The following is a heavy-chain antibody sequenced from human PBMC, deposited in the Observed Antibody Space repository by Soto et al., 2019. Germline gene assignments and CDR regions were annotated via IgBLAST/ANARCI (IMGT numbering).Heavy chain of an antibody. D-gene: IGHD5-18*01. Sequence: SVKVSCKASGGTFSSYAISWVRQAPGQGLEWMGGIIPIFGTANYAQKFQGRVTITADESTSTAYMELSSLRSEDTAVYYCARDFTAPGYYYYYGLDVWGQGTTVTVS. CDR2: IIPIFGTA. CDR1: GGTFSSYA. V-gene: IGHV1-69*13. CDR3: ARDFTAPGYYYYYGLDV. J-gene: IGHJ6*02.